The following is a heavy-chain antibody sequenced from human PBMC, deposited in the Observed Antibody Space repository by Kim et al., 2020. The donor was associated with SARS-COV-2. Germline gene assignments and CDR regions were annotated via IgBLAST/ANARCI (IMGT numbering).Heavy chain of an antibody. Sequence: NYAQKFQGRVTITADESTSTAYMELSSLRSEDTAVYYCARDSMVRGVITLWGQGTLVTVSS. V-gene: IGHV1-69*01. D-gene: IGHD3-10*01. CDR3: ARDSMVRGVITL. J-gene: IGHJ4*02.